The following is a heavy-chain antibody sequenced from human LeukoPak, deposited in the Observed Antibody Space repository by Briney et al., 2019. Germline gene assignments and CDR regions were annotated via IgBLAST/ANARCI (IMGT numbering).Heavy chain of an antibody. CDR1: GGSFSGYY. CDR2: INHSGST. J-gene: IGHJ6*02. D-gene: IGHD3-22*01. CDR3: ARMYYYDSSGPYYYYYGMDV. V-gene: IGHV4-34*01. Sequence: SETLSLTCAVYGGSFSGYYWSWIRQPPGKGLEWIGEINHSGSTNYNPSLKGRVTISVDTSKNQFSLKLSSVTAADTAVYYCARMYYYDSSGPYYYYYGMDVWGQGTTVTVSS.